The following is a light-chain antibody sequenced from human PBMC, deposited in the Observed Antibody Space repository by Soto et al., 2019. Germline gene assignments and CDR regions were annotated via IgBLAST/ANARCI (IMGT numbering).Light chain of an antibody. CDR2: HAS. V-gene: IGKV3-15*01. J-gene: IGKJ5*01. CDR3: QQYNYWPPIT. Sequence: EIVMTQSPATLSMSPGERATLSCRASQSVSTNLAWYQQKPGQAPRLLIYHASSRVTGIPVRFSGSGSGTEFTLTISSLQSEDFAVYYCQQYNYWPPITFGQGTRLEIK. CDR1: QSVSTN.